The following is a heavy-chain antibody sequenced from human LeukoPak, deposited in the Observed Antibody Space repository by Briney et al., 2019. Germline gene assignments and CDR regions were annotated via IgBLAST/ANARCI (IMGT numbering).Heavy chain of an antibody. V-gene: IGHV3-7*01. CDR2: IKQDGNEK. CDR3: AKEGAYPIITYDS. CDR1: GFTFSSYG. J-gene: IGHJ5*01. D-gene: IGHD3-10*01. Sequence: GGSLRLSCAASGFTFSSYGMHWVRQAPGKGLEWVANIKQDGNEKHYEDSVKGRFSISRDNAKNSLYLQMDSLRAEDTAVYYCAKEGAYPIITYDSWGQGALVTVSS.